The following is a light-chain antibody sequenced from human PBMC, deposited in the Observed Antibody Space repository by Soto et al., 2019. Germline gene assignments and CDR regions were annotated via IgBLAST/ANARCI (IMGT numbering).Light chain of an antibody. CDR2: DAS. J-gene: IGKJ1*01. Sequence: DIQMTQSPSTLSSSVGDRVTITCRASQSISSWLAWYQQKPGKAPKLLIYDASSLESGVPSRFSGSGSGTEFTLTISSLQPDDFATYYCQPYNSYGTFGQGTKVDIK. CDR1: QSISSW. V-gene: IGKV1-5*01. CDR3: QPYNSYGT.